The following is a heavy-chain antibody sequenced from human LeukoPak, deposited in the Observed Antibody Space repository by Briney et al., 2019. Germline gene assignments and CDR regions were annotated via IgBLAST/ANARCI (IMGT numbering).Heavy chain of an antibody. D-gene: IGHD6-25*01. V-gene: IGHV3-21*06. Sequence: SGGSLRLSCTPSGFTFSDYDNNWIRQAPGKGLEWVSSTPGSDNNYIWYADSVKGRFTISRDNAKNLVYLQMKSLRAEDTAMYYCARDRGAPQRGDAFNSGGQGTMVTVSS. CDR1: GFTFSDYD. CDR2: TPGSDNNYI. CDR3: ARDRGAPQRGDAFNS. J-gene: IGHJ3*02.